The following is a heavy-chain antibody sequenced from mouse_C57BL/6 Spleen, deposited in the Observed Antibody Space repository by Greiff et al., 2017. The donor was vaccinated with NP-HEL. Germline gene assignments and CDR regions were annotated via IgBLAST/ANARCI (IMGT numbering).Heavy chain of an antibody. CDR3: ARSDYYGSSYYFDY. CDR1: GYTFTNYW. J-gene: IGHJ2*01. V-gene: IGHV1-63*01. CDR2: IYPGGGYT. Sequence: QVQLQHSGAELVRPGTSVKMSCKASGYTFTNYWIGWAKQRPGHGLEWIGDIYPGGGYTNYNEKFKGKATLTADKSSSTAYMQFSSLTSEDSAIYYCARSDYYGSSYYFDYWGQGTTLTVSS. D-gene: IGHD1-1*01.